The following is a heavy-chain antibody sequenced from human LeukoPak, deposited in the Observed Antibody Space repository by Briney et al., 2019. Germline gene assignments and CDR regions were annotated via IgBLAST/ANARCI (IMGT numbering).Heavy chain of an antibody. J-gene: IGHJ5*02. V-gene: IGHV3-7*01. D-gene: IGHD5-24*01. Sequence: PGGSLRLSCAASGFTFSSYWMSWVRLAPGKGLEWVASIKGDGSEKWYADSVKGRFTISRDNAQNSVHLQINSLRAEDTAVYHCARDEYRSRWLHPWGQGTLVTVTS. CDR3: ARDEYRSRWLHP. CDR2: IKGDGSEK. CDR1: GFTFSSYW.